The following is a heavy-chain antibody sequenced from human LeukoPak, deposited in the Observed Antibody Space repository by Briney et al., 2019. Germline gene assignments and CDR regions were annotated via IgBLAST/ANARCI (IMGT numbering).Heavy chain of an antibody. D-gene: IGHD1-1*01. CDR1: GGSISSGGYY. CDR2: IYYNGNT. CDR3: AREDNGTYYLDL. J-gene: IGHJ4*02. V-gene: IGHV4-61*08. Sequence: SETLSLTCTVSGGSISSGGYYWSWIRQHPGKGLEWIGYIYYNGNTNYNPSLKSRVTISVDTSKNQFSLKLSSVTAADTAVYYCAREDNGTYYLDLWGQGTLVTVSS.